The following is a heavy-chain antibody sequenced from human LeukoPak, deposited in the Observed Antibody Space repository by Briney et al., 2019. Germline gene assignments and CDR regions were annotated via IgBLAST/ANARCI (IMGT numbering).Heavy chain of an antibody. CDR2: ISGSGGST. Sequence: TGGSLRLSCAASGFTFSSYAMSWVRQAPGKGLEWVSAISGSGGSTYYADSVKGRFTISRDNSKNTLYLQMNSLRAEDTALYYCVKASSSSPQYNWFDAWGQGTLVTVSS. CDR1: GFTFSSYA. D-gene: IGHD6-6*01. V-gene: IGHV3-23*01. CDR3: VKASSSSPQYNWFDA. J-gene: IGHJ5*02.